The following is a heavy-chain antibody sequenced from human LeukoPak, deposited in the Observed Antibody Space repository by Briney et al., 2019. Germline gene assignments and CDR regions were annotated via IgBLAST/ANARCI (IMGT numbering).Heavy chain of an antibody. V-gene: IGHV1-2*06. CDR3: ARFRGDPEAYFDY. CDR1: GYTFTGYY. J-gene: IGHJ4*02. D-gene: IGHD3-10*01. CDR2: INPNSGGT. Sequence: ASVKVSCKASGYTFTGYYMHWVRQAPGQGLEWMGRINPNSGGTNYAQKFQGRVTMTRDTSISTAYMELSRLRSDDTAVYYCARFRGDPEAYFDYWGQGTLVTVSS.